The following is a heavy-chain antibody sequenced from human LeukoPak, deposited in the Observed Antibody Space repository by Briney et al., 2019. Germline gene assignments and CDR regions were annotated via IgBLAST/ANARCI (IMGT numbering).Heavy chain of an antibody. Sequence: GASVKVSCKASGYTFTSYGISWVRQAPGQGLEWMGWISAYNGNTNYAQKLQGRVTMTTDTSMSTAYMELRSLRSDDTAVYYCARLGYCSSTSCSHFDYWGQGTLVTVSS. J-gene: IGHJ4*02. CDR1: GYTFTSYG. CDR3: ARLGYCSSTSCSHFDY. CDR2: ISAYNGNT. V-gene: IGHV1-18*01. D-gene: IGHD2-2*01.